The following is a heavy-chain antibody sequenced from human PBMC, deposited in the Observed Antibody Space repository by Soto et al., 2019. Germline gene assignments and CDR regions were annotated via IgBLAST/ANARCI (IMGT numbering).Heavy chain of an antibody. CDR2: VNPSGGHT. D-gene: IGHD2-21*02. CDR1: GDTFTDYY. Sequence: QVQLMQSGAEVKKPGASVKVSCKASGDTFTDYYIHWVRQAPGQGLEWMGTVNPSGGHTTYAQHFLGTVTVTRDTSTSTLYMELTSLTSDDTAIYYCARGGPVVVVTAALDYWGQGTLVTVSS. J-gene: IGHJ4*02. V-gene: IGHV1-46*01. CDR3: ARGGPVVVVTAALDY.